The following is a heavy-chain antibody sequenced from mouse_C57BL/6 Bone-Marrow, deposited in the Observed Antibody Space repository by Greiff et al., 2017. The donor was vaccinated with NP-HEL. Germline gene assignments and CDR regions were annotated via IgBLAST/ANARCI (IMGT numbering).Heavy chain of an antibody. CDR2: ISYDGSN. CDR3: AREGGSFGY. J-gene: IGHJ2*01. V-gene: IGHV3-6*01. D-gene: IGHD3-1*01. CDR1: GYSITSGYY. Sequence: ESGPGLVKPSQSLSLTCSVTGYSITSGYYWNWIRQFPGNKLEWMGYISYDGSNNYNPSLKNRISISRDTSKNQFFLKLNSLTTEDTATYYCAREGGSFGYWGQGTTLTVSS.